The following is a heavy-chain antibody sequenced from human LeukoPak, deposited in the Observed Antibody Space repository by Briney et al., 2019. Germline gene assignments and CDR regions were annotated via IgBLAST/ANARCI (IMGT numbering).Heavy chain of an antibody. CDR1: GGTFSSYA. Sequence: SVKVSCKASGGTFSSYAISWVRQAPGQGLEWMGGIIPIFGTANYAQKFQGRVTITTDESTSTAYMELSSLRSEDTAVYYCASCGGSCLRNTNWFDPWGQGTLVTVSS. CDR2: IIPIFGTA. CDR3: ASCGGSCLRNTNWFDP. D-gene: IGHD2-15*01. J-gene: IGHJ5*02. V-gene: IGHV1-69*05.